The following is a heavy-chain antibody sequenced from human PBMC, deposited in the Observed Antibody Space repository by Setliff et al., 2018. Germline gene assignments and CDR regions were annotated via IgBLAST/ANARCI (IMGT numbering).Heavy chain of an antibody. Sequence: LRLSCAASGFSFTTYTMNWIRQAPGQGLEWVSSIDTSSTWIYYADSVKGRSTISRDNAENSLYLQMNSLRAEDTAVYYCARSETCHSTHCSPYDYWGQGTLVTVSS. D-gene: IGHD2-2*01. J-gene: IGHJ4*02. CDR1: GFSFTTYT. V-gene: IGHV3-21*01. CDR2: IDTSSTWI. CDR3: ARSETCHSTHCSPYDY.